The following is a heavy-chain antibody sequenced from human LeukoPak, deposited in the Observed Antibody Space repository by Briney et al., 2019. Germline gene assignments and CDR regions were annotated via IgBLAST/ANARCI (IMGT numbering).Heavy chain of an antibody. J-gene: IGHJ4*02. CDR2: INGDGTT. CDR3: ARDNDYKIDY. Sequence: PGGSLRISCAASGFTFSRFWMHWVRQAPGEGLVWVSRINGDGTTIYADSVKGRFTISRDDAKNMVYLQLNSLRTEDTAVYYCARDNDYKIDYWGQGTLLTVST. V-gene: IGHV3-74*01. CDR1: GFTFSRFW. D-gene: IGHD4-11*01.